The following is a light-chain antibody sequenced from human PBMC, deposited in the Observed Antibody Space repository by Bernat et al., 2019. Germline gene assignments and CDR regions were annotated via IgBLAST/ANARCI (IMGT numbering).Light chain of an antibody. CDR2: AAS. CDR1: QSISSY. J-gene: IGKJ1*01. CDR3: KQNYSTPPT. V-gene: IGKV1-39*01. Sequence: DIQMTQSPSSLSASVGDRVTITCRASQSISSYLNWYQQKPGKAPKLLIYAASSLQSGVPSRFSGSGSGTDFTLTISSLQPEDFATYYCKQNYSTPPTVGQGTKVEIK.